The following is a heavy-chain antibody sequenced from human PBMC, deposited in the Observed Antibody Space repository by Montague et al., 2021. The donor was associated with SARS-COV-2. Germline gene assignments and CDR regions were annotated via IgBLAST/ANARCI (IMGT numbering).Heavy chain of an antibody. V-gene: IGHV4-31*03. CDR2: IYYSGST. J-gene: IGHJ4*02. CDR1: GGSISSCGYY. D-gene: IGHD3-3*01. CDR3: ARALRRVVIKHFDY. Sequence: TLSLTCTVSGGSISSCGYYWSWIRQHPGKGLDWIGYIYYSGSTYYNPSLKSRVTISVDTSKNQFSLKLSSVTAADTAVYYCARALRRVVIKHFDYWGQGTLVTVSS.